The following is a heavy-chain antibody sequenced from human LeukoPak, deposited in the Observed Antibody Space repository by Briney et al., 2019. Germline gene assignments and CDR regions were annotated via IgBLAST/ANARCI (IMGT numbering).Heavy chain of an antibody. CDR2: ISYDGSNK. J-gene: IGHJ6*02. V-gene: IGHV3-30-3*01. D-gene: IGHD4-23*01. CDR3: ARLTTVVTPEYYGMDV. CDR1: GFTFSSYA. Sequence: GGSLRLSCAASGFTFSSYAMHWVRQAPGKGLEWVAVISYDGSNKYYADSVKGRFTISRDNSKNTLYLQMNSLRAEDTAVYYCARLTTVVTPEYYGMDVWGQGTTVTVSS.